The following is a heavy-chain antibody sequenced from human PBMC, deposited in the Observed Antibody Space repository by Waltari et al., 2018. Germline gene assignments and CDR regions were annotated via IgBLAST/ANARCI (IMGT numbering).Heavy chain of an antibody. D-gene: IGHD2-15*01. J-gene: IGHJ3*02. Sequence: QVQLQQWGAGLLKPSETLSLTCAVYGGSFSGYYWSWIRQPPVKGLEWIGEINHSGSTNYNPSLKSRVTISVDTSKNQFSLKLSSVTAADTAVYYCARGVGWYCWADIWGQGTMVTVSS. CDR2: INHSGST. CDR1: GGSFSGYY. CDR3: ARGVGWYCWADI. V-gene: IGHV4-34*01.